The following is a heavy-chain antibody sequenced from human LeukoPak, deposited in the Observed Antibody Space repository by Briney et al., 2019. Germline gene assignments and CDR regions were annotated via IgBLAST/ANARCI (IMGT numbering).Heavy chain of an antibody. D-gene: IGHD3-22*01. Sequence: PGGSLRLSCAASGFTFSAYSMNWVRQAPGKGLEWVTFIRYDGSNKYYADSVKGRFTISRDNSKNTLYLQMNSLRAEDTAVYYCARNYYDSSDYYYLDPWGQGTLVTVSS. V-gene: IGHV3-30*02. CDR1: GFTFSAYS. CDR2: IRYDGSNK. CDR3: ARNYYDSSDYYYLDP. J-gene: IGHJ5*02.